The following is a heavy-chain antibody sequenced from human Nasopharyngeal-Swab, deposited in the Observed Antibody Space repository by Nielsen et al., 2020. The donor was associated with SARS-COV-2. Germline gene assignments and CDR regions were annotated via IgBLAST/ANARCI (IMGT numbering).Heavy chain of an antibody. D-gene: IGHD2-15*01. V-gene: IGHV3-53*01. CDR2: IYSGGST. J-gene: IGHJ6*02. CDR3: ARDLHCSGGSCYSYGMDV. Sequence: GESLKISCAASGFTVSSNYMSWVRQAPGKGLEWVSVIYSGGSTYYADSVKGRFTISRDNSKNTLYLQMNSLRAEDTAVYYCARDLHCSGGSCYSYGMDVWGQGTTVTVSS. CDR1: GFTVSSNY.